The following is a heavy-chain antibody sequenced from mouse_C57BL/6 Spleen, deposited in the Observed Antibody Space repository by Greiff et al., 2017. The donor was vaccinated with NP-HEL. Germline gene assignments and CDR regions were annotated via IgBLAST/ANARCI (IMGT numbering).Heavy chain of an antibody. CDR2: IYPGDGDT. Sequence: QVQLQQSGPELVKPGASVKISCKASGYAFSSSWMNWVKQRPGKGLEWIGRIYPGDGDTNYNGKFKGKATLTADKSSSTAYMQLSSLTSEDSAVYCCARKLTGGFDYWGQGTTLTVSS. D-gene: IGHD4-1*01. CDR3: ARKLTGGFDY. CDR1: GYAFSSSW. J-gene: IGHJ2*01. V-gene: IGHV1-82*01.